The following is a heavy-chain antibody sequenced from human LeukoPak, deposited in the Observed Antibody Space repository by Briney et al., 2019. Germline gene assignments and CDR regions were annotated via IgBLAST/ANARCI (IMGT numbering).Heavy chain of an antibody. Sequence: GGSLRLSCVASGFTFSTYAMSWVRQTPAKGLEWVSVISGGGDITYYADSVKGRFTISRDNSENTVYLQMNSLRAEDTAIYYCAKYGPQDSGSSHFDYWGQGALVTVSS. CDR3: AKYGPQDSGSSHFDY. CDR1: GFTFSTYA. D-gene: IGHD1-26*01. CDR2: ISGGGDIT. V-gene: IGHV3-23*01. J-gene: IGHJ4*02.